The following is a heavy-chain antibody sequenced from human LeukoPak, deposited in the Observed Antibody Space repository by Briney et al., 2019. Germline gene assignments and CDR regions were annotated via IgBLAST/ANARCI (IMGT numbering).Heavy chain of an antibody. J-gene: IGHJ4*02. CDR3: ARGTPIVVVPAALYYFDY. CDR1: GVTVSGSY. Sequence: PGGSLRLSCAASGVTVSGSYMNWVRQAPGKGLEWVSSISSSSSYIYYADSVKGRFTISRDNAKNSLYLQMNSLRAEDTAVYYCARGTPIVVVPAALYYFDYWGQGTLVTISS. V-gene: IGHV3-21*01. CDR2: ISSSSSYI. D-gene: IGHD2-2*01.